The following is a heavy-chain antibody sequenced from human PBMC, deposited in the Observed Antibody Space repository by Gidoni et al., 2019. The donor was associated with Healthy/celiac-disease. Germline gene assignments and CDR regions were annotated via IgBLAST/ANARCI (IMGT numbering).Heavy chain of an antibody. CDR3: ARIYCSSTSCYDGSAWRTYYYYYYGMDV. J-gene: IGHJ6*02. Sequence: QVQLQQWGAGLLKPSETLSLTCAVYGGSFSGYYWSWILQPPGKGLEWIGEINPSGSTNYNPSLKRRVTISVDTSKNQFSLKLSSVTAADTAVYYCARIYCSSTSCYDGSAWRTYYYYYYGMDVWGQGTTVTVSS. D-gene: IGHD2-2*01. CDR1: GGSFSGYY. CDR2: INPSGST. V-gene: IGHV4-34*01.